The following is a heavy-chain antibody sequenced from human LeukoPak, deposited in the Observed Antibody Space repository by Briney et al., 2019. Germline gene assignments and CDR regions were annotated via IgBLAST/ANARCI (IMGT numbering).Heavy chain of an antibody. V-gene: IGHV4-39*01. Sequence: PSEPLSLTCCVSGDSISSGSVYWGWVRQPPGKGLEWIGSIYYTGGANRSPSLKSPVTISVDRSQNQFSLKMNSVTAADTAVYYCARQSGYNYGHIDYWGQGTLVTVSS. CDR2: IYYTGGA. CDR3: ARQSGYNYGHIDY. CDR1: GDSISSGSVY. D-gene: IGHD5-18*01. J-gene: IGHJ4*02.